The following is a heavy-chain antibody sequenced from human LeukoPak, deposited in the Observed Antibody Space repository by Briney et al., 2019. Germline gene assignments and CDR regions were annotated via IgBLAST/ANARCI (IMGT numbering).Heavy chain of an antibody. CDR3: ARAPLILTGYYESIYYFDY. D-gene: IGHD3-9*01. V-gene: IGHV1-18*01. J-gene: IGHJ4*02. CDR2: ISAYNGNT. CDR1: GYTFTSYG. Sequence: ASVKVSCKASGYTFTSYGISWVRQAPGQGLEWMGWISAYNGNTNYAQKLQGRVTMTTDTSTSTAYMELRSLRSDDTAVYYCARAPLILTGYYESIYYFDYWGQGTLVTVSS.